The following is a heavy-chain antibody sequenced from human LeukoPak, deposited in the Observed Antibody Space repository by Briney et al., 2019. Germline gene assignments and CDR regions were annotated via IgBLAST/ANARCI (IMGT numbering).Heavy chain of an antibody. Sequence: GRSLRLSCAASGFTFSSYAMHWVRQAPGKGLEWVAVVAYDGSNKYPADSLKGRFTISRDNSKNTLFLEMNSLRPEDTAVCYCAKYAGAGAYDRHNEFDSWGQGTLVTVSS. D-gene: IGHD3-22*01. CDR3: AKYAGAGAYDRHNEFDS. CDR2: VAYDGSNK. CDR1: GFTFSSYA. J-gene: IGHJ4*02. V-gene: IGHV3-30*04.